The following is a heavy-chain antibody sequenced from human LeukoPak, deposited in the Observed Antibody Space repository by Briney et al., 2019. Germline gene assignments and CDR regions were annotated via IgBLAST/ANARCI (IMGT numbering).Heavy chain of an antibody. CDR3: AKGRTQYNISSPRTFDY. CDR2: ISSSGGFI. V-gene: IGHV3-21*01. D-gene: IGHD6-6*01. CDR1: GFTFSSYS. Sequence: GGSLRLSCAASGFTFSSYSMSWVREAPGKGLEWVSPISSSGGFIYYVDSVKGGFTISRDNAKNTLYLQMNSLRAEETAVYYGAKGRTQYNISSPRTFDYWGQGTLVTVSS. J-gene: IGHJ4*02.